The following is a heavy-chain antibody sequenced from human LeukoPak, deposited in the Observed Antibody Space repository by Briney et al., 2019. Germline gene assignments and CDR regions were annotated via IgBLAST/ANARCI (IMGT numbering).Heavy chain of an antibody. V-gene: IGHV3-33*01. CDR3: ATGSGYYYGH. CDR2: AYGDGSNK. D-gene: IGHD3-22*01. J-gene: IGHJ4*02. Sequence: PGGSLRLSCETSGFSFTTYGMHWVRQAPGKGLEWVAVAYGDGSNKYYADSVKGRFTISKDNSKNTLFVQMNSLRAEDTAVYYCATGSGYYYGHWGQGTLVTVSS. CDR1: GFSFTTYG.